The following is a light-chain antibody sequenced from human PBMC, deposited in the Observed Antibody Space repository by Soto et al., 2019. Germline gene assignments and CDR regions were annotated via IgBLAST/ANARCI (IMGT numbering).Light chain of an antibody. V-gene: IGKV1-27*01. Sequence: DIQMTQSPSSLSASVGDRVTITCRASQGISNYLAWYQQKPGKVPKLLIYAASTLQSGVPSRFSGCGSGTDFTLTISSLQPEDVATYYCQKYNSAPWTFDQGTKVEIK. J-gene: IGKJ1*01. CDR3: QKYNSAPWT. CDR2: AAS. CDR1: QGISNY.